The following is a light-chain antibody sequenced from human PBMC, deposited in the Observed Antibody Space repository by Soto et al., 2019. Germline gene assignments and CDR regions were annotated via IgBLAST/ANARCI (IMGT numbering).Light chain of an antibody. V-gene: IGKV3-15*01. CDR1: QSVTTN. CDR3: QQYNNWPPKYT. J-gene: IGKJ2*01. CDR2: GAS. Sequence: EIVMTQSPATLSVSPGERATLSCRASQSVTTNLAWYQQKPGQAPRLLIYGASTRATGIPDRFSGSGSGTEFTLTISSLQSEDFALYYCQQYNNWPPKYTFGQGTKLEIK.